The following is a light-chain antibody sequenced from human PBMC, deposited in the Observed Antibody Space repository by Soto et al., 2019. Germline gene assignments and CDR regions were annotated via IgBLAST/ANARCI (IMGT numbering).Light chain of an antibody. CDR2: LAS. CDR1: QSLLHSNGYNY. Sequence: DIVMTQSPLSLPVSPGEPASISCRSSQSLLHSNGYNYLDWYLQKPGQSPQLLIYLASKRASGVPDRFSGSGSGTDFTLKISRVEAEDVGVYYCMQSLQTPPFTFGPGTKWKSN. CDR3: MQSLQTPPFT. V-gene: IGKV2-28*01. J-gene: IGKJ3*01.